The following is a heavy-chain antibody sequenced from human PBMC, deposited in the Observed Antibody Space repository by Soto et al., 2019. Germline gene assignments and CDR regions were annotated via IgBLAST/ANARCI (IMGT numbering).Heavy chain of an antibody. V-gene: IGHV1-24*01. Sequence: ASVKVSCKVSGYTLTELSMHWVRQAPGKGLEWMGGFDPEDGETIYAQKFQGRVTMTEDTSTDTAYMELSSLRSEDTAVYYCATGTRVAARFYYYYGMDVWGQGTTVTVSS. CDR3: ATGTRVAARFYYYYGMDV. CDR1: GYTLTELS. CDR2: FDPEDGET. J-gene: IGHJ6*02. D-gene: IGHD6-6*01.